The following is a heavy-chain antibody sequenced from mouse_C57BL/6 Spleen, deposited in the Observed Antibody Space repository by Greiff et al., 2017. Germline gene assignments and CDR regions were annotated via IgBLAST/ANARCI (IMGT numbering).Heavy chain of an antibody. J-gene: IGHJ4*01. CDR3: ARRTIYPYAMDY. CDR2: IDLSDSYT. V-gene: IGHV1-50*01. CDR1: GYTFTSYW. D-gene: IGHD1-1*01. Sequence: QVQLQQPGAELVKPGASVKLSCKASGYTFTSYWMQWVKQRPGQGLEWIGEIDLSDSYTNYNQKFKGKATLTVDPSSSTAYMQLSSLTSEDSAVYYCARRTIYPYAMDYWGQGTSVTVSS.